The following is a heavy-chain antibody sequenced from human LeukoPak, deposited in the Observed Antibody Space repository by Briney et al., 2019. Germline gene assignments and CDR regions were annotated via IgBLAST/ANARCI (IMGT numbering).Heavy chain of an antibody. V-gene: IGHV1-46*01. CDR1: GYTFTSYY. Sequence: EASVKVSCKASGYTFTSYYMHWVRQAPGQGLEWMGIINPSGGSTSCAHKFQGRDTMTRDTSTSTVYMELRSLRSDGTAVYYCARDSRGDDILTGFGCWGQGTLVTVSS. D-gene: IGHD3-9*01. CDR2: INPSGGST. CDR3: ARDSRGDDILTGFGC. J-gene: IGHJ4*02.